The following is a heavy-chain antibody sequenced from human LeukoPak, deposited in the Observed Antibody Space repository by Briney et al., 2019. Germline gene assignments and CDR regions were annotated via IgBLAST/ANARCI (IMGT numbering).Heavy chain of an antibody. CDR3: ARVEYYFDSSGYYYYYYMDV. J-gene: IGHJ6*03. D-gene: IGHD3-22*01. CDR2: ISSSSNTI. V-gene: IGHV3-48*01. CDR1: GFTFSGYS. Sequence: GGSLRLSCAASGFTFSGYSMNWVRQAPGKGLEWVSYISSSSNTIYYADSVKGRFTISRDNAKNSLYLQMNSLRAEDTAVYYCARVEYYFDSSGYYYYYYMDVWGKGTTVTASS.